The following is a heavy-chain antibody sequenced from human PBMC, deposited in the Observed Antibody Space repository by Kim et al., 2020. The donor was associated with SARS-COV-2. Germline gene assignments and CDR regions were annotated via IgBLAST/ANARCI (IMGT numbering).Heavy chain of an antibody. CDR1: GGSISSYY. V-gene: IGHV4-59*01. J-gene: IGHJ5*02. CDR3: ARNYYDFWSGPETGWFDP. Sequence: SETLSLTCTVSGGSISSYYWSWIRQPPGKGLEWIGYIYYSGSTNYNPSLKSRVTISVDTSKNQFSLKLSSVTAADTAVYYCARNYYDFWSGPETGWFDP. CDR2: IYYSGST. D-gene: IGHD3-3*01.